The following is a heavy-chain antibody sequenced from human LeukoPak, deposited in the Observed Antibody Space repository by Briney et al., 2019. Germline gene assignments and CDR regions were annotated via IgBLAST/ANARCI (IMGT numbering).Heavy chain of an antibody. Sequence: GGSLRLSCAASGFTFSSYWMSWIRQAPGKGLEWVANIKQDGSEKYYVDSVKGRFTISRDNAKNSLYLQMNSLRAEDTAVYYCARVRGSKSSDWAFDYWGQGTLVTVSS. V-gene: IGHV3-7*01. D-gene: IGHD3/OR15-3a*01. CDR3: ARVRGSKSSDWAFDY. J-gene: IGHJ4*02. CDR2: IKQDGSEK. CDR1: GFTFSSYW.